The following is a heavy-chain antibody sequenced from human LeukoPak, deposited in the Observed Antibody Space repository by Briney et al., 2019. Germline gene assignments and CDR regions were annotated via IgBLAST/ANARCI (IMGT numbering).Heavy chain of an antibody. CDR2: ISGSGGST. V-gene: IGHV3-23*01. CDR3: AEDLTKLRTDALDY. J-gene: IGHJ4*02. Sequence: PGGSLRLSCAASGFTFSSYAMSWVRQAPGKGLEWVSAISGSGGSTYYADSVKGRFTISRDNSKNTLYLQMNSLRAEDTAVYYCAEDLTKLRTDALDYWGQGTLVTVSS. CDR1: GFTFSSYA. D-gene: IGHD3-9*01.